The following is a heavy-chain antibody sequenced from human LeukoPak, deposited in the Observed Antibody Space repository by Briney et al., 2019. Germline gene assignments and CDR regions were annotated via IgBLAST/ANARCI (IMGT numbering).Heavy chain of an antibody. J-gene: IGHJ4*02. CDR3: ASPDGGSSLDY. CDR2: IGTSSTTI. D-gene: IGHD6-13*01. CDR1: GFTFSSYT. V-gene: IGHV3-48*01. Sequence: GGSLRLSCAASGFTFSSYTMNWVRQPPGKGLEWVSNIGTSSTTIYYADSVKGRFTISRDNSKNTLYLQMNSLRAEDTAVYYCASPDGGSSLDYWGQGTLVTVSS.